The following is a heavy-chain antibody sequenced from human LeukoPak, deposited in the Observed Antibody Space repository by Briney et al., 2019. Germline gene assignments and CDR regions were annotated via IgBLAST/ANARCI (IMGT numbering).Heavy chain of an antibody. J-gene: IGHJ6*02. CDR3: ARDRPYRSPSVSSYGMDV. Sequence: GGSLRHSCAASGSTFSSYVMHWVRQAPGKGLEWVAVIWYDGSNKYYADSVKGRFTISRDNSKNTLYLQMNSLRAEDTAVYYCARDRPYRSPSVSSYGMDVWGQGTTVTVSS. D-gene: IGHD6-6*01. CDR2: IWYDGSNK. V-gene: IGHV3-33*01. CDR1: GSTFSSYV.